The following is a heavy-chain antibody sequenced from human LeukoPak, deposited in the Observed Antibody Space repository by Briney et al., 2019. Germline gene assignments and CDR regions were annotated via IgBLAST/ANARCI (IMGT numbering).Heavy chain of an antibody. Sequence: GASVKVSCKASGYTFTGYYMHWVRQAPGQGLEWMGRINPNSGGTNYAQKFLGRVTMTRDTSISTAYMELSRLRSDDTAVYYCAREYCSSTSCYKTFDYWGQGTLVTVSS. D-gene: IGHD2-2*02. V-gene: IGHV1-2*06. CDR1: GYTFTGYY. J-gene: IGHJ4*02. CDR2: INPNSGGT. CDR3: AREYCSSTSCYKTFDY.